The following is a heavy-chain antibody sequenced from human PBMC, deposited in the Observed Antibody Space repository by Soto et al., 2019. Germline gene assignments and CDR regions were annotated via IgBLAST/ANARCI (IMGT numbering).Heavy chain of an antibody. Sequence: EVQLVESGGVVVQPGGSLRLSCAASGFTFDDYTMHWVRQAPGKGLEWVSLISWDGGSTYYADSVKGRFTISRDNSKNSLYLQMNSLRTEDTALYYCAKDKTGYYDFWSGYQTAEYFQHWGQGTLVTVSS. J-gene: IGHJ1*01. CDR2: ISWDGGST. CDR1: GFTFDDYT. D-gene: IGHD3-3*01. V-gene: IGHV3-43*01. CDR3: AKDKTGYYDFWSGYQTAEYFQH.